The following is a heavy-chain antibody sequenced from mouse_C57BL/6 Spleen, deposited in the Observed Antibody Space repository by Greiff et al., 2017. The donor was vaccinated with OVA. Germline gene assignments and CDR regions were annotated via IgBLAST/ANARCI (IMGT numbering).Heavy chain of an antibody. V-gene: IGHV1-9*01. CDR1: GYTFTGYW. D-gene: IGHD2-3*01. J-gene: IGHJ4*01. CDR3: ARRDDCYYEGHAMDY. Sequence: VQLQQSGAELMKPGASVKLSCKATGYTFTGYWIVWGKQRPGHGLEWIGEILPGSGGTNYNEEFKGQAIVTANTSYNTAYMQPSSLTTEDSAIYFCARRDDCYYEGHAMDYWGQGTSVTVSS. CDR2: ILPGSGGT.